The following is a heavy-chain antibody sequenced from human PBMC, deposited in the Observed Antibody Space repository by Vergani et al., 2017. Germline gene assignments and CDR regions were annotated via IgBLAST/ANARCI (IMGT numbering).Heavy chain of an antibody. CDR3: VKSGGSSGWTHRPLSV. J-gene: IGHJ4*02. V-gene: IGHV3-64D*06. CDR2: ISSNGGST. D-gene: IGHD6-19*01. Sequence: EVQLLESGGGLVQPGGSLRLSCSASGFTFSSYAMHWVRQAPGKGLEYVSAISSNGGSTYYADSVKGRFTISRDNSKNTLYLQMRSLRAEDTAVYYCVKSGGSSGWTHRPLSVWGQGTLVTVSS. CDR1: GFTFSSYA.